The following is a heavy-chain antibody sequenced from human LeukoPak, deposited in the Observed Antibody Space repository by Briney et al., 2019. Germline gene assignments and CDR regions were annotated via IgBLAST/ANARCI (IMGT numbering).Heavy chain of an antibody. Sequence: SETLSLTCTVSGDSIRTYYWSWIPQPPGKGLQWIGYVYYTGSTNYNPSLKSRVTISVDTSKNQFSLKLTSVTAADTAVYYCARGTGGSPQTGFLDYWGQGTLVTVSS. CDR3: ARGTGGSPQTGFLDY. D-gene: IGHD2-15*01. V-gene: IGHV4-59*01. CDR2: VYYTGST. J-gene: IGHJ4*02. CDR1: GDSIRTYY.